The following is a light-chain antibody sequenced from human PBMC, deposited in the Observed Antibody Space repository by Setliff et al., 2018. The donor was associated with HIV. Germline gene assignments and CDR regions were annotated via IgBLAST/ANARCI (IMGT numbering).Light chain of an antibody. Sequence: QSALTQPPSASGTPGQRVTISCSGSSSNIGSNIVNWYQQFPGTAPKLLIYSDHQRPSGVPDRFSGSKSGTSASLAISGLQSEDEADYYCAAWDDSLNAYVFGTGTKVTVL. CDR3: AAWDDSLNAYV. J-gene: IGLJ1*01. CDR1: SSNIGSNI. CDR2: SDH. V-gene: IGLV1-44*01.